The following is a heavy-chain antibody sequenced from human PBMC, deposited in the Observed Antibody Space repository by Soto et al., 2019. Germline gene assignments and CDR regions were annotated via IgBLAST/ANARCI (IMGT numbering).Heavy chain of an antibody. V-gene: IGHV4-34*01. CDR2: INHSGST. D-gene: IGHD3-16*02. CDR3: ARGRTIYDYIWGSYRPEYYFDY. Sequence: QVQLQQWGAGLLKPSETLSLTCAVYGGSFSGYYWSWIRQPPGKGLEWLGEINHSGSTNYNPSLTSRVTISVDTSKNQFSLKLSSVTAADTAVYYCARGRTIYDYIWGSYRPEYYFDYWGQGTLVTVSS. J-gene: IGHJ4*02. CDR1: GGSFSGYY.